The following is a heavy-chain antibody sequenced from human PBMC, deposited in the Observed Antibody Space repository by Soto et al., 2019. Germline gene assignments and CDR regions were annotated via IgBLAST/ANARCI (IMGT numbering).Heavy chain of an antibody. CDR1: GFTFSTFG. CDR2: ISYDETNK. CDR3: VKRYSSAWYYFDY. J-gene: IGHJ4*02. V-gene: IGHV3-30*18. Sequence: LRLSCAASGFTFSTFGMHWVRQAPGKGLEWVAVISYDETNKYYADSVKGRFTTSRDNSKNTLYLQMNSLRAEDTAVYYCVKRYSSAWYYFDYWGQGTQVTVSS. D-gene: IGHD6-19*01.